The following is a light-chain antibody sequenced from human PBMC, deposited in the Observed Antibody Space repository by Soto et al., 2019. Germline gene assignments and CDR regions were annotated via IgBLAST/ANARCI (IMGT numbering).Light chain of an antibody. CDR3: QQYNNWPPWT. J-gene: IGKJ1*01. CDR2: AVS. V-gene: IGKV3-15*01. Sequence: EILMTQSPATLSVSPGERATLSCRASESVSSNLAWYQQKPGQAPRLLIYAVSTRPTGIPARFSGSGSGTEFTLTINSLQSEDFAVYYCQQYNNWPPWTFGQGTKVDIK. CDR1: ESVSSN.